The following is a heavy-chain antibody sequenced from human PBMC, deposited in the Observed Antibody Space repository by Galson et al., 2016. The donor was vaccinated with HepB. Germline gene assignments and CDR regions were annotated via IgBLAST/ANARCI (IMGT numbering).Heavy chain of an antibody. Sequence: SLRLSCAASGFTFINYGMTWVRRAPGKGLEWVSAISGSGGSTYYADSVKGRFTISRDNSKNTLYLQMNSLRAEDTAVYYCVPLGYAVDYWGQGTLVTVSS. CDR3: VPLGYAVDY. D-gene: IGHD5-12*01. J-gene: IGHJ4*02. CDR2: ISGSGGST. V-gene: IGHV3-23*01. CDR1: GFTFINYG.